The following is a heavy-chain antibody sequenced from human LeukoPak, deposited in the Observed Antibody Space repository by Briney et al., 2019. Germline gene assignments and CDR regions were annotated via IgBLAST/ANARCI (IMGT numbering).Heavy chain of an antibody. CDR3: ARQSSSDYYPAYFDY. V-gene: IGHV4-39*01. CDR1: GGSISSNSYY. J-gene: IGHJ4*02. Sequence: SETLSLTCTVSGGSISSNSYYWGWNRQPPGKGLEWIGNIYYSESIYYNPSLKSRVIISVDTSKNQFSLKLGSVTAADTAVYYCARQSSSDYYPAYFDYWGQGTLVTVSS. CDR2: IYYSESI. D-gene: IGHD3-22*01.